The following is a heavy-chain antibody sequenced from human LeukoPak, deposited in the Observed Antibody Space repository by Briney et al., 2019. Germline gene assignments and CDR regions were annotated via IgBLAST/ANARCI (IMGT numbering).Heavy chain of an antibody. D-gene: IGHD2-2*01. J-gene: IGHJ4*02. CDR2: ISSSSSYI. Sequence: GGSLRLSCAASGFTFSSYSMNWVRQAPGKGLEWVSSISSSSSYIYYADSVKGRFTISRDNAKNSLYLQMNSLRAEDTAVYYCATDARVSSTSCPGYWGQGTLVTVSS. CDR3: ATDARVSSTSCPGY. CDR1: GFTFSSYS. V-gene: IGHV3-21*01.